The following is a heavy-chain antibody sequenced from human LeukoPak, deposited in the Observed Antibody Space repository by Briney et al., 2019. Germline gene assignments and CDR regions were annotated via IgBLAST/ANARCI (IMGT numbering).Heavy chain of an antibody. Sequence: QPGGPLRLSCAASGFTFSGFIIHWVRQAPGKGLEWIGRVTSKTNSYETAYAASVKGSFTVSRDDLKKTANLQMNSLKTEDTAVYYCAAGITLVRGGTFDIWGQGTMVIVSS. CDR1: GFTFSGFI. CDR3: AAGITLVRGGTFDI. D-gene: IGHD3-10*01. J-gene: IGHJ3*02. CDR2: VTSKTNSYET. V-gene: IGHV3-73*01.